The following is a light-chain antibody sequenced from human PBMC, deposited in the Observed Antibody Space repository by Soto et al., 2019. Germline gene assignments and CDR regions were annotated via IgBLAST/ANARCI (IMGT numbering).Light chain of an antibody. Sequence: QSVLTQPASVSGSPGQSITISCTGTSSDVGGYHYVSWYQQHPGKAPKLMIYEVRNRPSGVSNRFSGSKAGNTASLTISGLKAEDEAEYYCFSYTSSSTWVFGGGTQLTV. CDR1: SSDVGGYHY. CDR3: FSYTSSSTWV. V-gene: IGLV2-14*01. J-gene: IGLJ3*02. CDR2: EVR.